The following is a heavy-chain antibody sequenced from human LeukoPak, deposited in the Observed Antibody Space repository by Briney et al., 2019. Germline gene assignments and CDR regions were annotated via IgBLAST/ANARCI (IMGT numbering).Heavy chain of an antibody. V-gene: IGHV3-7*01. J-gene: IGHJ4*02. CDR3: ATLDY. D-gene: IGHD3-16*02. CDR2: RKQAGSDK. CDR1: GFAFISYW. Sequence: GGALRLSCAASGFAFISYWMDWVRQAAGRGLEWVANRKQAGSDKYYVDSVKGRFPISRDNARNSLYLQMTSLSDEDTAVYYCATLDYCGQGTLVTVSS.